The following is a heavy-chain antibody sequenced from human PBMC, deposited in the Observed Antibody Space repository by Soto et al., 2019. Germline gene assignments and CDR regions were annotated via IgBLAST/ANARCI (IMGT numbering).Heavy chain of an antibody. D-gene: IGHD1-26*01. Sequence: SETLSRSCTVSGGSISSYYWSWIRQPPGKGLEWIGYIYYSGSTNYNPSLKSRVTISVDTSKNQFSLKLSSVTAADTAVYYCARRYGGNLDYWGQGTLVTVSS. CDR1: GGSISSYY. CDR3: ARRYGGNLDY. CDR2: IYYSGST. J-gene: IGHJ4*02. V-gene: IGHV4-59*08.